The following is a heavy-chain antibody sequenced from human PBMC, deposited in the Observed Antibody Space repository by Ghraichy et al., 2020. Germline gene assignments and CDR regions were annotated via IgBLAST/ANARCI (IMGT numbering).Heavy chain of an antibody. CDR1: GGSFSGYY. V-gene: IGHV4-34*01. CDR2: INHSGST. J-gene: IGHJ4*02. Sequence: ESLNISCAVYGGSFSGYYWSWIRQPPGKGLEWIGEINHSGSTNYNPSLKSRVTISVDTSKNQFSLKLSSVTAADTAVYYCARGKYYYDSSFDYWGQGTLVTVSS. D-gene: IGHD3-22*01. CDR3: ARGKYYYDSSFDY.